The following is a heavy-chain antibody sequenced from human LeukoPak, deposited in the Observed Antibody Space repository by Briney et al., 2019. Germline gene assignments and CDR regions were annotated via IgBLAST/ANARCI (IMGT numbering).Heavy chain of an antibody. CDR1: GFTFSSYG. Sequence: PGRSLRLSCAASGFTFSSYGMHWVRQAPGKGLEWVAVIWYDGSNKYYADSVKSRFTISRDNSKNTLYLQMNSLRAEDTAVYYCARTDIAAAGPNDYWGQGTLVTVSS. J-gene: IGHJ4*02. CDR2: IWYDGSNK. CDR3: ARTDIAAAGPNDY. V-gene: IGHV3-33*01. D-gene: IGHD6-13*01.